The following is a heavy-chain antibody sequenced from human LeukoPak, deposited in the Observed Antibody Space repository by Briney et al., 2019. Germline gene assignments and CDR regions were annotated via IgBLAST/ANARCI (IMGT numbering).Heavy chain of an antibody. V-gene: IGHV4-61*01. CDR2: IYYSGST. CDR3: ARERLVDLATIFDY. CDR1: GVSISSSSYY. Sequence: SETLSLTCTVSGVSISSSSYYWGWIRQPPGKGLEWIGYIYYSGSTNYNPSLKSRVTISVDTSKNQFSLKLTSVTAADTAVYYCARERLVDLATIFDYWGQGALVTVSS. J-gene: IGHJ4*02. D-gene: IGHD5-24*01.